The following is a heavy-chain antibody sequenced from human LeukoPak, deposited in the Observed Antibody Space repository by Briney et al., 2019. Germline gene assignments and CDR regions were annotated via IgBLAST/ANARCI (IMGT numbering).Heavy chain of an antibody. CDR2: ISGDGVST. Sequence: GGSLRLSCVASGLPIGDFAMHWVRQAPGQGLEWVSLISGDGVSTFFADSVKGRFSISRDNSKNSLCLEMSSLRTEDTAMYYCARESGKFDYWGQGTLVAVSS. J-gene: IGHJ4*02. CDR1: GLPIGDFA. CDR3: ARESGKFDY. V-gene: IGHV3-43*02.